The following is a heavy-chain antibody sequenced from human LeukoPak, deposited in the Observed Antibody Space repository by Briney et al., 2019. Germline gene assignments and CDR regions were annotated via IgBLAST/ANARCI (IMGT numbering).Heavy chain of an antibody. D-gene: IGHD3-16*01. Sequence: GASVKVSCKASGYTFTSYYMHWVRQAPGQGLEWMGIINPSGGSTSYAQKFQGRVTMTRDTSTSTVYMELSSLRSEDTAVCYCARSANGLGDFDYWGQGTLVTVSS. CDR2: INPSGGST. CDR3: ARSANGLGDFDY. CDR1: GYTFTSYY. V-gene: IGHV1-46*01. J-gene: IGHJ4*02.